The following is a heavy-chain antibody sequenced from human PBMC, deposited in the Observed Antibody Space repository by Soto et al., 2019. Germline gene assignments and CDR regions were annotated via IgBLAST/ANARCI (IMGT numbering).Heavy chain of an antibody. CDR3: ASGRSYRRDYGMDV. CDR2: IDPSDSYT. Sequence: PGEYLKIPRQGFGYSFPSYWLSWVRPMPGKGLEWMGRIDPSDSYTNYSPSFQGHVTISADKSISTAYLQWSSLKAADTAMYYGASGRSYRRDYGMDVWGQGTTVTVSS. CDR1: GYSFPSYW. V-gene: IGHV5-10-1*01. J-gene: IGHJ6*02. D-gene: IGHD1-26*01.